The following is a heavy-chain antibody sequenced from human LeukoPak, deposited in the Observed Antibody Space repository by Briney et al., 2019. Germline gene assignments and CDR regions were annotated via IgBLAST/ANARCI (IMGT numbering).Heavy chain of an antibody. Sequence: RSGTLSLTCTVSGGSTSILNGWSWVRQPPGKGLGWIGEIYHSGHTTYKPSLKSRLTLSVDHPRHHFSLRRSSVIAADSAVCYCARSPPDLVGSTHWGQGTLVTVSS. V-gene: IGHV4-4*02. J-gene: IGHJ4*02. CDR1: GGSTSILNG. D-gene: IGHD5-12*01. CDR2: IYHSGHT. CDR3: ARSPPDLVGSTH.